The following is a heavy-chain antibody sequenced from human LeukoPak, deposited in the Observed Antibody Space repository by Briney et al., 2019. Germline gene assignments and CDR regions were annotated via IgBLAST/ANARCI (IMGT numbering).Heavy chain of an antibody. Sequence: GSSVKVSCKASGYTFTSNYMHWVRQAPGQGLEWMGIINPSGGSTSYAQKFQGRVTMTRDTSTSTVYMELSSLRSDDTAVYYCASGSASGNWLDPWGQGTLVTVSS. CDR1: GYTFTSNY. CDR2: INPSGGST. V-gene: IGHV1-46*01. D-gene: IGHD1-26*01. CDR3: ASGSASGNWLDP. J-gene: IGHJ5*02.